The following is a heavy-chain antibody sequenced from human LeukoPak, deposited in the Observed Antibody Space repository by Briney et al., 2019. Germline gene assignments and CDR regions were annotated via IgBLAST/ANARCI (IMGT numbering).Heavy chain of an antibody. CDR2: ISYDGSNK. CDR3: ARDLNSGYDDDAFDI. CDR1: GFTSSSYA. J-gene: IGHJ3*02. D-gene: IGHD5-12*01. Sequence: GRSLRLSCAASGFTSSSYAMHWVRQAPGKGLEWVAVISYDGSNKYYADSVKGRFTISRDNSKNTLYLQMNSLRAEDTAVYYCARDLNSGYDDDAFDIWGQGTMVTVSS. V-gene: IGHV3-30*04.